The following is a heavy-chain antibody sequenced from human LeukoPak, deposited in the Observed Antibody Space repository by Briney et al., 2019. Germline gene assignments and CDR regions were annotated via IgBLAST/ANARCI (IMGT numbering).Heavy chain of an antibody. CDR3: ARGRDSSGYYQAESQAFDY. V-gene: IGHV4-59*01. Sequence: SETLSLTCTVSGGSISSYYWSWIRQPPGKGLGWIGYIYYSGSTNYNPSLESRVTISVDTSKNQFSLKLSSVTAADTAVYYCARGRDSSGYYQAESQAFDYWGQGTLVTVSS. CDR1: GGSISSYY. D-gene: IGHD3-22*01. CDR2: IYYSGST. J-gene: IGHJ4*02.